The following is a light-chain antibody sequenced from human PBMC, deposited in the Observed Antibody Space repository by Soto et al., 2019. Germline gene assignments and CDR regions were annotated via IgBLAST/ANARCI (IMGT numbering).Light chain of an antibody. CDR1: QSISRR. V-gene: IGKV1-39*01. CDR3: QQYYSYPLT. J-gene: IGKJ4*01. CDR2: AAS. Sequence: DIQMTQSPSSLSASVGDRVTITCRASQSISRRLNWFQQKPGKAPKLLIYAASTLQSGVPSRFSGSGSGTDFTLTISCLQSEDFATYYCQQYYSYPLTFGGGTKVDIK.